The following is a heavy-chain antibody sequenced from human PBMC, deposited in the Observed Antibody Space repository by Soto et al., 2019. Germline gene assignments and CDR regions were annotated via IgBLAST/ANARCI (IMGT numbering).Heavy chain of an antibody. Sequence: QVQLQQWGAGLLKPSETLSLTCAVYGGSFSGYYWSWIRQPPGKGLEWIGEINHSGSTNYNPSLKRRVTISVETSKHQFSLKLSSVTAADTAVYYCARAGVVVAAPRFYYYSYGMDVWGHGTTVTVSS. V-gene: IGHV4-34*01. CDR3: ARAGVVVAAPRFYYYSYGMDV. J-gene: IGHJ6*02. CDR1: GGSFSGYY. D-gene: IGHD2-15*01. CDR2: INHSGST.